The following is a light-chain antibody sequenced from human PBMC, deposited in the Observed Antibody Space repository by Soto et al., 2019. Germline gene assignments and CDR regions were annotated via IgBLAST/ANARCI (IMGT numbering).Light chain of an antibody. CDR1: KLGDKY. J-gene: IGLJ1*01. Sequence: YELTQPPSVSVSPGQTASITCSGDKLGDKYACWYQQKPGQSPVLVIYQDSKRPSGIPERFSGSNSGNTATLTISGTQAMDEADYYCQAWDSSTYVFGTGTKVTV. CDR3: QAWDSSTYV. CDR2: QDS. V-gene: IGLV3-1*01.